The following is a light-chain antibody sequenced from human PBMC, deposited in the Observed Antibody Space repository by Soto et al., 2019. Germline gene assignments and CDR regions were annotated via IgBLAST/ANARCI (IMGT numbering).Light chain of an antibody. CDR3: SSYTSSTAYV. CDR1: SSDVGGYNY. V-gene: IGLV2-14*01. CDR2: EVS. J-gene: IGLJ1*01. Sequence: QSLLTHPASLSGSPGQSITISCTGTSSDVGGYNYVSWYQLHPGKAPKLMVYEVSNRPSGVSNRFSGSKSGNTASLTISGLQAEDEADYYCSSYTSSTAYVFGTGTKVTVL.